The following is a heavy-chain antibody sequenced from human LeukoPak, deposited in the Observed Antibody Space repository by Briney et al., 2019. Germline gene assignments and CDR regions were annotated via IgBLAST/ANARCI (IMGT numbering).Heavy chain of an antibody. CDR2: INPNSGGT. V-gene: IGHV1-2*02. Sequence: GASVKVSCKASGYTFTGYYMHWVRQAPGQGLEWMGWINPNSGGTNHAQKFQGRVTMTRDTSISTAYMELSSLRSEDTAVYYCARDRAWFGELLYAYWGQGTLVTVSS. CDR3: ARDRAWFGELLYAY. CDR1: GYTFTGYY. D-gene: IGHD3-10*01. J-gene: IGHJ4*02.